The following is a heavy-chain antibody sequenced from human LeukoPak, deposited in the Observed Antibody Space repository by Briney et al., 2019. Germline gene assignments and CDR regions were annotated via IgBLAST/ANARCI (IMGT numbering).Heavy chain of an antibody. V-gene: IGHV4-59*01. CDR1: GGSISSYY. CDR3: ARDNAHWAFDI. CDR2: IYYSGST. J-gene: IGHJ3*02. Sequence: PSETLSLTCTVSGGSISSYYWSWIRQPPGKGLEWIGYIYYSGSTKYNPSLKSRVTISVDTSKNRFSLKLNSVTAADTAIYYCARDNAHWAFDIWGQGTQVTVSS.